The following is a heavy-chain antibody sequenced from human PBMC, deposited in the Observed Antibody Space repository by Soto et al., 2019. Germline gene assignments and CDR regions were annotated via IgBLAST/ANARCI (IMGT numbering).Heavy chain of an antibody. D-gene: IGHD2-21*01. V-gene: IGHV1-58*02. CDR1: GFTFTSSA. CDR3: AAGVTHDGNFAS. J-gene: IGHJ6*02. CDR2: IVVGSGNT. Sequence: GASVKVSCKASGFTFTSSAMQWVRQARGQRLEWIGWIVVGSGNTNYAQKFQERVSITRDMSTRTAYMELSSLRSEDTAVYFLAAGVTHDGNFASWGQGTTVPVAS.